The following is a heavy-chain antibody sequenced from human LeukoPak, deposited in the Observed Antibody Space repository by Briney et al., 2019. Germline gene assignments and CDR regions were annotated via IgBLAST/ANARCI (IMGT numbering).Heavy chain of an antibody. V-gene: IGHV3-66*02. CDR3: ATPGDYYDSSGYYLDY. J-gene: IGHJ4*02. Sequence: PGGSLRLSCAASGFTFTSYAMSWVRQAPGKGLEWVSVIYSGGSTYYADSVKGRLTISRDNSKNTLYLQMNSLRAEDTAVYYCATPGDYYDSSGYYLDYWGQGTLVTVSS. CDR1: GFTFTSYA. CDR2: IYSGGST. D-gene: IGHD3-22*01.